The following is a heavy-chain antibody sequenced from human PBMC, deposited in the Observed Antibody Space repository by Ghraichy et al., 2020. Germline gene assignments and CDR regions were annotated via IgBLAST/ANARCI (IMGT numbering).Heavy chain of an antibody. J-gene: IGHJ6*02. CDR3: ARDRLGGSVPYYGMDV. CDR1: GYTFTSYY. Sequence: ASVKVSCKASGYTFTSYYMHWVRQAPGQGLEWMGIINPSGGSTSYAQKFQGRVTMTRDTSTSTVYMELSSLRSEDTAVYYCARDRLGGSVPYYGMDVWGQGTTVTVSS. D-gene: IGHD3-16*01. V-gene: IGHV1-46*03. CDR2: INPSGGST.